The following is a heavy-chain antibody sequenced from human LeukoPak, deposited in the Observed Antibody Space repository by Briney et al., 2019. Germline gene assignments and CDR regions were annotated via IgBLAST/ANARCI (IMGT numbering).Heavy chain of an antibody. CDR2: ISGSGGST. CDR1: GFTFSSYA. D-gene: IGHD3-10*01. V-gene: IGHV3-23*01. Sequence: GGSLRLSCAASGFTFSSYAMSWVRQAPGKGLEWVSAISGSGGSTYYADSVKGRFTISRDNSKNTLCLQMNSLRAEDTAVYYCAKGGYGSGSYPPNTVYWGQGTLVTVSS. J-gene: IGHJ4*02. CDR3: AKGGYGSGSYPPNTVY.